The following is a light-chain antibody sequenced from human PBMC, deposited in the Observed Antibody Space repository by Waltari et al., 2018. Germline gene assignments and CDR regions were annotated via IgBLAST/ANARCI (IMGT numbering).Light chain of an antibody. Sequence: EIVMTQSPDTLAVSPGDRATFSCRASQSVSSNLAWYQQNPGQAPRLLIYGASTRATSIPARFSGSGSGTHFTRTISSLQSEDSAVYSCQQYNHWPPITFGQGTRLAIK. CDR2: GAS. J-gene: IGKJ5*01. CDR1: QSVSSN. V-gene: IGKV3-15*01. CDR3: QQYNHWPPIT.